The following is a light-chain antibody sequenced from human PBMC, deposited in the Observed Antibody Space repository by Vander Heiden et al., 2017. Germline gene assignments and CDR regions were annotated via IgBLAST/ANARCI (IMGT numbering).Light chain of an antibody. CDR2: AAS. CDR1: QSISSY. J-gene: IGKJ3*01. V-gene: IGKV1-39*01. Sequence: DIQMTQSPSSLSASVGDRVPITCRASQSISSYLNWYQQKPGKAPTLLIYAASSLQSGVPSTFSGSGSCTDFTLTISSLLPADFATYYCQQSYSTPFTFGHGTKVDIK. CDR3: QQSYSTPFT.